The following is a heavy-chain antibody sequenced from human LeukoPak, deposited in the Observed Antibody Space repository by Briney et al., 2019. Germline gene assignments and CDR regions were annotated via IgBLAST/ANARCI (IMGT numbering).Heavy chain of an antibody. V-gene: IGHV1-2*02. CDR2: ITLHSGDT. J-gene: IGHJ1*01. CDR3: AREGQVGLDN. CDR1: GHTLTVHY. Sequence: APVKVSCKASGHTLTVHYIHWVRQGPGQGLEWLGWITLHSGDTHYAQKYRGRLTMTSDTSISTGYMELSRLQFDDTAVYYCAREGQVGLDNWGQGTLVTVSS. D-gene: IGHD1-26*01.